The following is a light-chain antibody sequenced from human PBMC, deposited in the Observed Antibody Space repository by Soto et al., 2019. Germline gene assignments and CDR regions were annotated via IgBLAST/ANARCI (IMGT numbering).Light chain of an antibody. CDR3: KQYGSSPPYT. J-gene: IGKJ2*01. Sequence: EIVVTQSPATLSVSPGERVTLSCRASQSVSSSLAWYQQRPGQAPRLLIYDTSTRATGIPDRFSGSGSATDFTLTISRLEPEDSAVYYCKQYGSSPPYTFGQGTKLEIK. V-gene: IGKV3-20*01. CDR1: QSVSSS. CDR2: DTS.